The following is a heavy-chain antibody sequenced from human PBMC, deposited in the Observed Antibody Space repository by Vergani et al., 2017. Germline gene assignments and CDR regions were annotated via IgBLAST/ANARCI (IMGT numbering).Heavy chain of an antibody. CDR2: IIPIFGTT. CDR1: GGTFSSNS. CDR3: ARDLYSSSWYEGY. V-gene: IGHV1-69*15. D-gene: IGHD6-13*01. J-gene: IGHJ4*02. Sequence: VSCKASGGTFSSNSISWVRQAPGQGLEWMGRIIPIFGTTSYAQKFQGRVTITADESTSTAYMELSSLRSEDTAVYYCARDLYSSSWYEGYWGQGTLVTVSS.